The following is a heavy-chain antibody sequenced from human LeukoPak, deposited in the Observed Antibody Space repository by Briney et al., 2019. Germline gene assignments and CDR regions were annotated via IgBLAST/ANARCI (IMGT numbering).Heavy chain of an antibody. Sequence: PGGSLRLSCAASGFPFSCHAMSWVRQPPGKGLEWVAAISNGKTYYADSVRGRFAISRDDSTNTVYLHMNSLRDEDTALYHCVREAGYCAPVCVKTNWFDPWGQGALVTVSS. CDR1: GFPFSCHA. D-gene: IGHD2-15*01. CDR2: ISNGKT. J-gene: IGHJ5*02. CDR3: VREAGYCAPVCVKTNWFDP. V-gene: IGHV3-23*01.